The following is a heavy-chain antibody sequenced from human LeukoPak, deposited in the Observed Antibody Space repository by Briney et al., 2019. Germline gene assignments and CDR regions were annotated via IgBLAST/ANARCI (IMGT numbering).Heavy chain of an antibody. V-gene: IGHV4-59*11. Sequence: SETLSLTCTVSGGSISSHYWSWVRRPPGKGLEWIGYIYYSGSTNYNPSLKSRVTISVDTSKNQFSLKLSSVTAADTAVYYCARVRERLSPYFDYWGQGTLVTVSS. D-gene: IGHD2-8*01. J-gene: IGHJ4*02. CDR3: ARVRERLSPYFDY. CDR2: IYYSGST. CDR1: GGSISSHY.